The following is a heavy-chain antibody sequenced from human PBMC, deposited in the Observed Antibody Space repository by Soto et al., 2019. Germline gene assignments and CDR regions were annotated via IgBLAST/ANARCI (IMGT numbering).Heavy chain of an antibody. CDR1: GFTFSSYG. Sequence: GGSLRLSCAASGFTFSSYGMHWVRQAPGKGLEWVAVISYDGSNKYYADSVKGRFTISRDNSKNTLYLQMNSLRAEDTAVYYCAKVRWIYDILTGPFGGPYGMDVWGQGTTVTVSS. D-gene: IGHD3-9*01. CDR3: AKVRWIYDILTGPFGGPYGMDV. V-gene: IGHV3-30*18. J-gene: IGHJ6*02. CDR2: ISYDGSNK.